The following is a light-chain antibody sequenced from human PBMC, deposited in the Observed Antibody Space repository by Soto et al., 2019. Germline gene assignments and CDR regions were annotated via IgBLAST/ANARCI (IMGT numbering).Light chain of an antibody. CDR1: QSISMY. V-gene: IGKV1-39*01. CDR3: QQSYMDPIT. CDR2: DAS. J-gene: IGKJ5*01. Sequence: DIQITQSPSSLSASVGDRVTITCRASQSISMYLNWYQKKPGKAPNLLIYDASRLQSGVPSRFSGSGGGTDFTLSISSVQPEDFATYFCQQSYMDPITFGQGTRLEIK.